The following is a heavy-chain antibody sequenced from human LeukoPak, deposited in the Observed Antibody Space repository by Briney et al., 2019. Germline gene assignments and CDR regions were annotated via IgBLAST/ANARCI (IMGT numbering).Heavy chain of an antibody. V-gene: IGHV4-59*08. CDR2: MYYTGST. CDR3: ARSSESEYDFWSARSYYYYYMDV. CDR1: GDSISSYY. J-gene: IGHJ6*03. D-gene: IGHD3-3*01. Sequence: SSETLSLTCTVSGDSISSYYWSWIRQPPGKGLEWIGYMYYTGSTTYNPSLKSRVIMSVDTSKNQLSLKLSSVTAADTAVYYCARSSESEYDFWSARSYYYYYMDVWGKGTTVTVSS.